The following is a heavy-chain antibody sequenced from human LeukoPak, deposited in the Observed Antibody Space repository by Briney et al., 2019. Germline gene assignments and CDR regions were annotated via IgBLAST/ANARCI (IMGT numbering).Heavy chain of an antibody. Sequence: GGSLRLSCAASGFTFSNYWMSWVRQAPGKGLEWVANIKQDGTEKYYVDSVKGRFTISRDNAQNSLFLQMNSLRAEDTAMYYCARWPYSSSYYFDYWGQGTLVTVSS. CDR1: GFTFSNYW. CDR3: ARWPYSSSYYFDY. CDR2: IKQDGTEK. J-gene: IGHJ4*02. V-gene: IGHV3-7*01. D-gene: IGHD6-6*01.